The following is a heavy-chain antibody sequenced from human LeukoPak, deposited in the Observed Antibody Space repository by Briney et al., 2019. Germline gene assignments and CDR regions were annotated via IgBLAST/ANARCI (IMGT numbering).Heavy chain of an antibody. CDR2: ISYDGSYK. V-gene: IGHV3-30*18. D-gene: IGHD3-22*01. CDR3: AKEAYYDRGAYNNGGVGAFDI. Sequence: GGSLRLSCAASGFTFNNYDMHWVRQAPGKGLERVACISYDGSYKFYADSVKGRFTISRDSSKTTLYLQMNSLRAEDTAVYYCAKEAYYDRGAYNNGGVGAFDIWGRGTMVTVSS. J-gene: IGHJ3*02. CDR1: GFTFNNYD.